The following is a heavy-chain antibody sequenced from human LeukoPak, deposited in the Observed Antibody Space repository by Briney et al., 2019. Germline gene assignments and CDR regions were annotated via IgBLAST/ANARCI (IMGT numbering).Heavy chain of an antibody. CDR2: INPNSGGT. Sequence: ASVKVSCKASGYTFTGYYMHWVRQAPGQGLEWMGWINPNSGGTNYAQKFQGRVTMTRDTSISTAYMELSRLRSDDTAVYYCARVRGRYYDSSGYPYYYGMDVWGQGTTVTVSS. J-gene: IGHJ6*02. CDR3: ARVRGRYYDSSGYPYYYGMDV. D-gene: IGHD3-22*01. CDR1: GYTFTGYY. V-gene: IGHV1-2*02.